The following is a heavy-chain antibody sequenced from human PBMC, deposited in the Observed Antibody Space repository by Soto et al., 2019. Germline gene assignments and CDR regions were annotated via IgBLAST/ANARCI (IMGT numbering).Heavy chain of an antibody. J-gene: IGHJ6*02. CDR1: GGSVNSGSYV. D-gene: IGHD3-16*02. Sequence: SETLSLTCTVSGGSVNSGSYVWSWIRQSPGQGLEWIGFISNSGSTKYNPSLKSRLVMSMATSENQLYLQVSSVTAADTALYHCARGRYTSATVREGTWALYYYYGMDIWGQGPTVTVSS. V-gene: IGHV4-61*01. CDR3: ARGRYTSATVREGTWALYYYYGMDI. CDR2: ISNSGST.